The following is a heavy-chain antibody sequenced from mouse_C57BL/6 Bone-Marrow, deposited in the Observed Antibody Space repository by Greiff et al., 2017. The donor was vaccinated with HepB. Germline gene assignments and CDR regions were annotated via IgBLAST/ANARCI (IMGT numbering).Heavy chain of an antibody. Sequence: VQLQQPGTELVKPGASVKLSCKASGYTFTSYWMHWVKQRPGQGLEWIGNINPSNGGTNYNEKFKSKATLTVDKSSSTAYMQLSSLTSEDSAVYYCARSGITTVVAGDAMDYWGQGTSVTVSS. CDR2: INPSNGGT. CDR3: ARSGITTVVAGDAMDY. J-gene: IGHJ4*01. D-gene: IGHD1-1*01. V-gene: IGHV1-53*01. CDR1: GYTFTSYW.